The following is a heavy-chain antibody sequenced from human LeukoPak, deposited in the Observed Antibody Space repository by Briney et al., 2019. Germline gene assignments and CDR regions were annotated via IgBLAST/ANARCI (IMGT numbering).Heavy chain of an antibody. CDR3: ARRRITMIVVVITPFDY. CDR2: ISHSGST. V-gene: IGHV4-34*01. D-gene: IGHD3-22*01. CDR1: GGSFSGYY. Sequence: SETLSLTCAVYGGSFSGYYWSWIRQPPGKGLEWIGEISHSGSTNYNPSLKSRVTISVDTSKNQFSLKLSSVTAADTAVYYCARRRITMIVVVITPFDYWGQGTLVTVSS. J-gene: IGHJ4*02.